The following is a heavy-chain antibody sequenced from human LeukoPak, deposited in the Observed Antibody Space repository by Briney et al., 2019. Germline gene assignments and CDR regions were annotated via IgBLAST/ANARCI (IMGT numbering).Heavy chain of an antibody. J-gene: IGHJ2*01. V-gene: IGHV4-34*01. Sequence: SETLSLTCAVYGGSFSGYYWSWIRQPPGKGLEWIGEINHSGSTNYNPSLKSRVTISVDTSKNQFSLKLSSVTAADTAVYYCAREVVRGYSYGYWYFDLWGRGTLVTVSS. CDR1: GGSFSGYY. D-gene: IGHD5-18*01. CDR3: AREVVRGYSYGYWYFDL. CDR2: INHSGST.